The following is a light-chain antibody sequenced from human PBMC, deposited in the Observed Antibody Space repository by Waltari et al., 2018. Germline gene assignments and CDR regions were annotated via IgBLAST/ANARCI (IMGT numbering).Light chain of an antibody. CDR2: VNSDGSH. V-gene: IGLV4-69*01. CDR1: SGHSSNV. Sequence: QLVLTQSPSASASLGASVKLTCTLSSGHSSNVLAWLQQRPETGPRYLMKVNSDGSHSKGDEIPDRFSGSSSGAERYLTISNLQSEDEADYFCQTGGHGTWVFGGGTTLTVL. J-gene: IGLJ3*02. CDR3: QTGGHGTWV.